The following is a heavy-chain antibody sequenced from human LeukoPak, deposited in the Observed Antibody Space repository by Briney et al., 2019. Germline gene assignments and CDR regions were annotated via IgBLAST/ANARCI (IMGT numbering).Heavy chain of an antibody. Sequence: GGSLRLSCAASGFTFSSYAMSWVRQAPGKGLEWVSAISGSGASTYYADSVKGRFTISRDNSKNTLYLQMNSLRAEDTAVYYCAKARPEQWLASYYFDYWGQGTLVTVSS. CDR1: GFTFSSYA. V-gene: IGHV3-23*01. CDR2: ISGSGAST. D-gene: IGHD6-19*01. J-gene: IGHJ4*02. CDR3: AKARPEQWLASYYFDY.